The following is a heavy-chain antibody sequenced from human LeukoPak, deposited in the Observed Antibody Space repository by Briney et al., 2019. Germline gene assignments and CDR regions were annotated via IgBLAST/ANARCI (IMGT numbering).Heavy chain of an antibody. CDR2: IYTSGST. V-gene: IGHV4-4*07. J-gene: IGHJ3*02. CDR3: ARDHLYSSSWYDAFDI. D-gene: IGHD6-13*01. Sequence: PSETLSLTCTVSGGSISSCYWSWIRQPAGKGLEWIGRIYTSGSTNYNPSLKSRVTMSVDTSKNQFSLKLSSVTAADTAVYYCARDHLYSSSWYDAFDIWGQGTMVTVSS. CDR1: GGSISSCY.